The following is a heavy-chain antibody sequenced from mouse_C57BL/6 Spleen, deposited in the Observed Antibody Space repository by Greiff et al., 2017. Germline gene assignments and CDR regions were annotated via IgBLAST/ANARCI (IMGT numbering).Heavy chain of an antibody. CDR1: GYTFTEYS. J-gene: IGHJ2*01. Sequence: QVQLKQSGAELVKPGASVKLSCTASGYTFTEYSIHWVKQRSGQGLEWIGWFYPGSGSIKYNEKFKDKATLTADKSSSTVYMELSRLTSEDSAVYFCARHESLDGNFDYWGQGTTLTVSS. V-gene: IGHV1-62-2*01. D-gene: IGHD2-1*01. CDR2: FYPGSGSI. CDR3: ARHESLDGNFDY.